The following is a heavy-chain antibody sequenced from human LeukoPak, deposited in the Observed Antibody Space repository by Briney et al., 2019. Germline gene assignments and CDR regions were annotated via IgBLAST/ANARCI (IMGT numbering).Heavy chain of an antibody. V-gene: IGHV3-11*01. D-gene: IGHD3-3*01. J-gene: IGHJ4*02. CDR3: ASGDFWSGYPGYFDY. CDR2: ISSSGSTI. CDR1: GFPFSYYY. Sequence: GSLRLSFAASGFPFSYYYMSWIRPAPGKGLEWVSYISSSGSTIYYADSVKGRFTISRDNAKNSLYLQMNSLRAEDTAVYYCASGDFWSGYPGYFDYWGQGTLVTVSS.